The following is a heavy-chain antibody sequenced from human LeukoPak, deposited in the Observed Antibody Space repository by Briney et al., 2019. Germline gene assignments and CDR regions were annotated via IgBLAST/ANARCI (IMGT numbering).Heavy chain of an antibody. V-gene: IGHV4-59*01. D-gene: IGHD3-22*01. Sequence: SETLSLTCTVSGGSISSYYWSWIRQPPGKGLEWIGYIYYSGSTNYNPSLKSRVTISVDTSKNQFSLKLSSVTAADTAVYYCASTDSSGYYSSWGQGTLATVSS. CDR3: ASTDSSGYYSS. CDR1: GGSISSYY. J-gene: IGHJ5*02. CDR2: IYYSGST.